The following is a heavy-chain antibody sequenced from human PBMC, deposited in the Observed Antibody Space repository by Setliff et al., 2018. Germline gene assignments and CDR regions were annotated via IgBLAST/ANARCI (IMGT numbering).Heavy chain of an antibody. D-gene: IGHD1-7*01. J-gene: IGHJ4*02. CDR2: MNPNSGNT. V-gene: IGHV1-8*03. CDR3: TPWTGTSRLHY. Sequence: GASVKVSCKASGYTFTSYDINWVRQATGQGLEWMGWMNPNSGNTGYAQKFQGRVTITRNTSISTAYMELSSLRSEDTALYYCTPWTGTSRLHYWGQGTLVTVSS. CDR1: GYTFTSYD.